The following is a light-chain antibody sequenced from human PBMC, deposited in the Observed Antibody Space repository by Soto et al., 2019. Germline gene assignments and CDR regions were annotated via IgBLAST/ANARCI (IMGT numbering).Light chain of an antibody. CDR2: GAS. V-gene: IGKV3-20*01. Sequence: EIEFTQSPCTLSLSPGERATLYCRASQSVSNNYLAWYQQKPGQAPRLLIYGASNRATGIPDRFSGSGSGTDFTLTISRLEPEDFAVYYCQQYGSSGTFGQGTKVDIK. CDR1: QSVSNNY. CDR3: QQYGSSGT. J-gene: IGKJ1*01.